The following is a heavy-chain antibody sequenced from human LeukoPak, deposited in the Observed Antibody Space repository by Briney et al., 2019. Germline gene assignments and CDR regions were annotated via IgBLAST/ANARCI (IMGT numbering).Heavy chain of an antibody. J-gene: IGHJ4*02. CDR2: IWYDGSNK. V-gene: IGHV3-33*01. CDR1: GFTFSSYG. CDR3: ARGVLRSIAARTPFDY. Sequence: PGRSLRLSCAASGFTFSSYGMHWVRQAPGKGLEWVAVIWYDGSNKYYADSVKGRFTISRDNSKNTLYLQMNSLRAEDTAVYYWARGVLRSIAARTPFDYWGQGTLVTVSS. D-gene: IGHD6-6*01.